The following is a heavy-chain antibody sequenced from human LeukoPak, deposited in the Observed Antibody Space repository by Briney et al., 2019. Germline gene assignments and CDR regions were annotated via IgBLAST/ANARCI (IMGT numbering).Heavy chain of an antibody. CDR2: IYTSGST. J-gene: IGHJ1*01. D-gene: IGHD6-13*01. CDR1: GGSISSGSYY. CDR3: ARGDSSSWYPYFHH. V-gene: IGHV4-61*02. Sequence: SETLSLTCTVPGGSISSGSYYWSWIRQPAGKGLEWIGRIYTSGSTNYNPSLKSRVTISVDTSKNQFSLKLSSVTAADTAVYYCARGDSSSWYPYFHHWGQGTLVTVSS.